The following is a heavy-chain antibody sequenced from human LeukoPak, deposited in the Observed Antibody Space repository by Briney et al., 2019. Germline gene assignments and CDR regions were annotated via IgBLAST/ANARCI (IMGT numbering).Heavy chain of an antibody. CDR2: ISRSGNTT. J-gene: IGHJ4*02. CDR3: ATPGSG. Sequence: GSLRLSCTASGFSFRSYAMHWVRQAPGKGLEYVSAISRSGNTTYYADSVKGRFIVSRDNSKKTLFLQMSDLRPKDTGVYYCATPGSGWGQGSLVIVSS. CDR1: GFSFRSYA. D-gene: IGHD6-25*01. V-gene: IGHV3-64*02.